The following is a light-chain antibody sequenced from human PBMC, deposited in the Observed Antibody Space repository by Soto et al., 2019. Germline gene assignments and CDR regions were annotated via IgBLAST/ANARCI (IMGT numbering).Light chain of an antibody. CDR3: SSYTSSSTYV. CDR1: SSDVGAYNY. V-gene: IGLV2-14*03. J-gene: IGLJ1*01. Sequence: QSALTQPASVSGSPGQSIAISCTGTSSDVGAYNYVSWYQQHPGNAPKRMIFDVTNRPSGVSDRFSGSKSGNTASLTISWLPAEDEDDYYCSSYTSSSTYVFGTGTKLTVL. CDR2: DVT.